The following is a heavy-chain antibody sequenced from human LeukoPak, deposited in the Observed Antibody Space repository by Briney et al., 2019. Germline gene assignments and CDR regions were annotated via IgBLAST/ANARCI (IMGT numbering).Heavy chain of an antibody. CDR3: AKDLEMATLRAFFDY. V-gene: IGHV3-23*01. J-gene: IGHJ4*02. CDR2: ISGSGGST. CDR1: GFTYSSYA. Sequence: GGSLRLSCAASGFTYSSYAMSWVRQAPGKGLEWVSAISGSGGSTYYADSVKGRFTISRDNSKNTLYLQMNSLRAEDTAVYYCAKDLEMATLRAFFDYWGQGTLVTVSS. D-gene: IGHD5-24*01.